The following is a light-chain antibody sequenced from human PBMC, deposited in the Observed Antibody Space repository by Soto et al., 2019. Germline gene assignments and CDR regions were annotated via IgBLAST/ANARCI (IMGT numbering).Light chain of an antibody. CDR1: SSDVGGYDY. Sequence: QSALTQPASVPGSPGQSITISCTGTSSDVGGYDYVSWYQQHPGKAPKLMISEVSNRPSGVSNRFSGSKSGNTASLTISGLQAEDEADYYCSSYTSSTTLFYVFGTGTKVTVL. CDR2: EVS. V-gene: IGLV2-14*01. J-gene: IGLJ1*01. CDR3: SSYTSSTTLFYV.